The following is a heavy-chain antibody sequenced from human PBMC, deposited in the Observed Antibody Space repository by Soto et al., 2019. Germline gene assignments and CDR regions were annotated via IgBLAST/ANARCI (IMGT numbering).Heavy chain of an antibody. Sequence: SETLSLTCTVSGGSISSGGYYWSWIRQHPGKGLEWIGYIYYSGGTYYNPSLKSRVTISVDTSKNQFSLKLSSVTAADTAVYYCARGSYYDSSGYYLFGYFDYWGQGTLVTVSS. V-gene: IGHV4-31*03. CDR3: ARGSYYDSSGYYLFGYFDY. D-gene: IGHD3-22*01. CDR2: IYYSGGT. CDR1: GGSISSGGYY. J-gene: IGHJ4*02.